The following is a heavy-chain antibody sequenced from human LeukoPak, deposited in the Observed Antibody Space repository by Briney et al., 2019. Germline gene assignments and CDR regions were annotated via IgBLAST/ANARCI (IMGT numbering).Heavy chain of an antibody. D-gene: IGHD2-2*01. CDR1: GYTFTGYY. CDR2: INPNSGGT. CDR3: ARAALGYCSSTCCYPPDY. Sequence: ASVKVSCKASGYTFTGYYMHWVRQAPGQGLEWMGWINPNSGGTNYAQKFQGRVTMTRDTSISTAYMELSRLRSDDTAVYYCARAALGYCSSTCCYPPDYWGQGTLVTVSS. V-gene: IGHV1-2*02. J-gene: IGHJ4*02.